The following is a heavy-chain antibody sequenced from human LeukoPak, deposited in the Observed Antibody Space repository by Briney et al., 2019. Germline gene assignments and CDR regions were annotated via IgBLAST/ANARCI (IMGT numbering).Heavy chain of an antibody. CDR2: INHSGST. CDR3: ARGRGQWLVYNWFDP. V-gene: IGHV4-34*01. CDR1: GGSFSGYY. J-gene: IGHJ5*02. Sequence: PSETLSLTCAVYGGSFSGYYWSWIRQPPGKGLEWIGEINHSGSTNYNPSPKSRVTISVDTSKNQFSLKLSSVTAADTAVYYCARGRGQWLVYNWFDPWGQGTLVTVSS. D-gene: IGHD6-19*01.